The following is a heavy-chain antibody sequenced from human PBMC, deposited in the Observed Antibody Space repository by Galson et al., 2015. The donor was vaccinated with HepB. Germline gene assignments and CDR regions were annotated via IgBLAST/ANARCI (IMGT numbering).Heavy chain of an antibody. V-gene: IGHV1-24*01. CDR1: GYTLTELS. Sequence: SVKVSCKVSGYTLTELSMHWVRQAPGKGLEWMGGFDPEDGETIYAQKFQGRVTMTEDTSTDTAYMELSSLRSEDTAVYYCATPGPIVGATGAFDIWGQGTMVTVSS. D-gene: IGHD1-26*01. J-gene: IGHJ3*02. CDR3: ATPGPIVGATGAFDI. CDR2: FDPEDGET.